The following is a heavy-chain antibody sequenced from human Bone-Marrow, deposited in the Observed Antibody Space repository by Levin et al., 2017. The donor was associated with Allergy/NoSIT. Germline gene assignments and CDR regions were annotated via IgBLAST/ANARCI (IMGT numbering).Heavy chain of an antibody. V-gene: IGHV3-21*01. CDR1: GFTFSSYS. Sequence: SCAASGFTFSSYSMNWVRQAPGKGLEWVSSISSSSSYIYYADSVKGRFTISRDNAKNSLYLQMNSLRAEDTAVYYCARAGAIITMIVVADFDYWGQGTLVTVSS. CDR3: ARAGAIITMIVVADFDY. J-gene: IGHJ4*02. D-gene: IGHD3-22*01. CDR2: ISSSSSYI.